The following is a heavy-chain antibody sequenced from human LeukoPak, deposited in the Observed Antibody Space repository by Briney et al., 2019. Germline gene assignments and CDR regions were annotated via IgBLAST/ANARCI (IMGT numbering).Heavy chain of an antibody. CDR2: IYPRDSDT. CDR1: GYGFNSYW. CDR3: ARGSDRGYNYGFHF. V-gene: IGHV5-51*01. D-gene: IGHD5-18*01. Sequence: GESMMISCKGSGYGFNSYWIGWVRQMPGKGLEWMGIIYPRDSDTRYSPSFQGQVTISADRSIGTAYLQWSSLKASDTAMYYCARGSDRGYNYGFHFWAQGTLVTVSS. J-gene: IGHJ4*02.